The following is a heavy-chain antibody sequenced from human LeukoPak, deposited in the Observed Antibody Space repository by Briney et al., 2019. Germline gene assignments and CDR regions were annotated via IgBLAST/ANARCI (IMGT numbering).Heavy chain of an antibody. V-gene: IGHV3-15*01. CDR2: IKSKTDGGTT. Sequence: GGSLRLSCAASGFTFSNAWMSWVRQAPGKGLEWVGRIKSKTDGGTTDYAAPVKGRFTISRDDSKNTLYLQMNSLKTEDTAVYYCTTNNRYLDWAYREGLDYFAYWGPGTLVTVSS. CDR1: GFTFSNAW. CDR3: TTNNRYLDWAYREGLDYFAY. D-gene: IGHD3-9*01. J-gene: IGHJ4*02.